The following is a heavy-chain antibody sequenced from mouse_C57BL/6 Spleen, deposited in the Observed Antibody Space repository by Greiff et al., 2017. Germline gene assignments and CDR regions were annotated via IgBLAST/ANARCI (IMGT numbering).Heavy chain of an antibody. CDR3: AREGTTVDYYAMDY. Sequence: QVQLQQSGAELARPGASVKMSCKASGYTFTSYTMHWVKQRPGQGLEWIGYINPSSGYTKYNQKFKDKATLTADKSSSTAYMQLSSLTSEDSAVYYCAREGTTVDYYAMDYWGQGTSGTVSS. CDR1: GYTFTSYT. J-gene: IGHJ4*01. CDR2: INPSSGYT. D-gene: IGHD1-1*01. V-gene: IGHV1-4*01.